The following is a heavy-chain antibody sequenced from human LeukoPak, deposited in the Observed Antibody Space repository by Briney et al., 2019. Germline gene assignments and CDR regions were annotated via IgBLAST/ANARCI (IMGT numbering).Heavy chain of an antibody. CDR1: GFTFSSYW. CDR2: INSDGSST. Sequence: GGSLRLSXAASGFTFSSYWMHWVRQAPGKGLVWVSRINSDGSSTSYADSVKGRFTISRDNAKNTLYLQMNSLRAEDTAVYYCASTLGGVDTAMVDAFDIWGQGTMVTVSS. V-gene: IGHV3-74*01. D-gene: IGHD5-18*01. CDR3: ASTLGGVDTAMVDAFDI. J-gene: IGHJ3*02.